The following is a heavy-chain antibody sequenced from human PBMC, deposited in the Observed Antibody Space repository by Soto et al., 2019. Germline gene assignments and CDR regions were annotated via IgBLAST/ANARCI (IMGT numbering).Heavy chain of an antibody. D-gene: IGHD3-10*01. J-gene: IGHJ5*02. Sequence: EVQLVESGGGLVQPGGSLGLSCAASGFTFSSYWMSWVRLAPGKGLEWVAHIKPSGSDRYYVDSVRGRFTISRDNAKNTLYLQMNSLGVEYTAMYYCASVKSWAVSPWGQGTLVTVSS. V-gene: IGHV3-7*01. CDR1: GFTFSSYW. CDR3: ASVKSWAVSP. CDR2: IKPSGSDR.